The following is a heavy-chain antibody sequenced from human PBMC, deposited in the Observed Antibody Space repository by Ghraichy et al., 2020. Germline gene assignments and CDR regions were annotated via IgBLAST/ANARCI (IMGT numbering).Heavy chain of an antibody. CDR2: IYDSGST. D-gene: IGHD2-2*01. Sequence: SQTLSLTCTVSGGSISSGGYYWSWIRQHPGKGLEWIGYIYDSGSTDYNPSLKSRVTISVDTSKNQFSVKLSSVTAADTAVYYCARSSSCSSTNCYRGWGQGTLVTVSS. J-gene: IGHJ4*02. V-gene: IGHV4-31*03. CDR1: GGSISSGGYY. CDR3: ARSSSCSSTNCYRG.